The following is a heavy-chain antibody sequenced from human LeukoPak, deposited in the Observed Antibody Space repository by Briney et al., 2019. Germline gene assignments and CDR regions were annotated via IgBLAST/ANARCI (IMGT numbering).Heavy chain of an antibody. V-gene: IGHV1-2*02. CDR2: INPNSGGT. D-gene: IGHD3-10*01. Sequence: EASVKVSCKASGYTFNGYYMHWVRQAPGQGLEWMGWINPNSGGTNYAQKFQGRVTMTRDTSISTAYMELSRLRSDDTAVYYCARDRGYGAGSYLTYGMDVWGQGTTVTVSS. CDR3: ARDRGYGAGSYLTYGMDV. J-gene: IGHJ6*02. CDR1: GYTFNGYY.